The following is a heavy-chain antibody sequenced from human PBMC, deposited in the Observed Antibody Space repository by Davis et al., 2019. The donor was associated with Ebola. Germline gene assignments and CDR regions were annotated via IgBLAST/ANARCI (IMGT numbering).Heavy chain of an antibody. CDR1: GFTVRSNY. J-gene: IGHJ6*02. Sequence: GESLKISCAASGFTVRSNYMSWVRQAPGKGLEWVSVIYSGGSTYYADSVKGRFTISRDNSKKTLYLQINSLRAEDTAVYYCAREYYYGSGSGMDVWGQGTTVTVSS. CDR2: IYSGGST. V-gene: IGHV3-66*01. D-gene: IGHD3-10*01. CDR3: AREYYYGSGSGMDV.